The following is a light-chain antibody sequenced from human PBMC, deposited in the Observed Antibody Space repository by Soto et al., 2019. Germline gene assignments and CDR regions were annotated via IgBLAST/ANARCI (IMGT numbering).Light chain of an antibody. J-gene: IGKJ1*01. Sequence: EIVMTQSPATLSVSPGERASLSCRASQSVASAYLAWYQHKPGQAPRLLIFGASSRATGIPDRFSGSGSGTDFTLTISRLEPEDYAVYYCQQYGASRWTFGQGTKVEAK. CDR2: GAS. CDR1: QSVASAY. CDR3: QQYGASRWT. V-gene: IGKV3-20*01.